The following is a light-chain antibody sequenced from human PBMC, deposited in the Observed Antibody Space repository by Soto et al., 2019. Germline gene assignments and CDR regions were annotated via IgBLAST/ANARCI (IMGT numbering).Light chain of an antibody. J-gene: IGKJ5*01. CDR3: QQRSNWPT. CDR2: DAS. V-gene: IGKV3-11*01. Sequence: EIVVTQSPATLSLSPGERATLSCRATQDLRTYVGWYQQKPGQAPRLLIYDASNRATGIPARFSGSGSGTDFTLTISSLEPEDFAVYYCQQRSNWPTFGQGTRLEIK. CDR1: QDLRTY.